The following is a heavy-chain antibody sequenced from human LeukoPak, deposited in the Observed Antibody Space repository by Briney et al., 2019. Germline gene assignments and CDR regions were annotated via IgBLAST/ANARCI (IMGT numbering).Heavy chain of an antibody. D-gene: IGHD3-10*01. J-gene: IGHJ4*02. V-gene: IGHV5-51*01. Sequence: GESLKISCKASGYSFTTYWIGWVRQVPGKGLEWVGIIYPADSTAKYSPSFQGQVTISADKSISTAYLQWSSLKASDTAMYYCAMPGGYYGSGSYSHLPFDYWGQGTLVTVSS. CDR3: AMPGGYYGSGSYSHLPFDY. CDR2: IYPADSTA. CDR1: GYSFTTYW.